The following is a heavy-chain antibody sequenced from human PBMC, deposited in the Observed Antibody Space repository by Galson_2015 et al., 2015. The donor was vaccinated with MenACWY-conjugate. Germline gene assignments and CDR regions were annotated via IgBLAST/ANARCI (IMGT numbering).Heavy chain of an antibody. Sequence: SVKVSCKASGYTFSSYGISWVRQAPGQGLEWMGWISAYNGKTKYAENVQGRVTMTTDTSTSTAYMELRSLRSDDTAVYYCARDEDERHRPCEYWGQVLLVTASS. J-gene: IGHJ4*01. D-gene: IGHD6-25*01. CDR1: GYTFSSYG. CDR2: ISAYNGKT. CDR3: ARDEDERHRPCEY. V-gene: IGHV1-18*01.